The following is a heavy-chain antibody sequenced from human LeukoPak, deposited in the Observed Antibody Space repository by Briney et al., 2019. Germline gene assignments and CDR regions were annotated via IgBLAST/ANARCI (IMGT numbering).Heavy chain of an antibody. J-gene: IGHJ5*02. V-gene: IGHV3-30-3*01. D-gene: IGHD2-2*01. CDR1: GFTFSSYA. Sequence: GGSLRLSCAASGFTFSSYAMHWVRQAPGKVLEWVAVISYDGSNKYYADSVKGRFTISRDNSKNTLYLQMNSLRAEDTAVYYCARDSTDDSWFDPWGQGTLVTVSS. CDR3: ARDSTDDSWFDP. CDR2: ISYDGSNK.